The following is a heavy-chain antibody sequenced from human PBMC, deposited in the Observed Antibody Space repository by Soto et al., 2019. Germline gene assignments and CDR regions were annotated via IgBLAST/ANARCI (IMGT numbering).Heavy chain of an antibody. V-gene: IGHV4-59*01. CDR1: GGSMSEYF. Sequence: SETLSLTYSVSGGSMSEYFWSWFRQSPGKGLEWIGYIYYLGSTDYNPSLKSRVTISVDTSKRQFSLRLTSVTAADTAVYYCARDWYDGSGSPYPACWGRGTQVTVSS. J-gene: IGHJ1*01. CDR2: IYYLGST. D-gene: IGHD3-10*01. CDR3: ARDWYDGSGSPYPAC.